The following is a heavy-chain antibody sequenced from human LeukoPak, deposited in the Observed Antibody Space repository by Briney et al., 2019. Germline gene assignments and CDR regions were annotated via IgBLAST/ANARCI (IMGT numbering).Heavy chain of an antibody. CDR2: IYSSGST. CDR1: GGSSSSYY. J-gene: IGHJ4*02. V-gene: IGHV4-4*07. D-gene: IGHD3-22*01. CDR3: ERDYYDSTGYRDYFYY. Sequence: SETLSLTCTVSGGSSSSYYWSWIRQPAGKGLEWIGRIYSSGSTNYNPSLKSRVTMSVDTSKTQFSLKLSSVTAADTAVYYCERDYYDSTGYRDYFYYWGQGTLVTVSS.